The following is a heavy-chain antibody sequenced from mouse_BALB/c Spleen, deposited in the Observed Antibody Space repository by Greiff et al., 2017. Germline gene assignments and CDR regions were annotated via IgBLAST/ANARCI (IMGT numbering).Heavy chain of an antibody. CDR3: TRGGTVVAKVGFAY. D-gene: IGHD1-1*01. CDR2: IYPGNSDT. V-gene: IGHV1-5*01. J-gene: IGHJ3*01. Sequence: EVQLQQSGTVLARPGASVKMSCKASGYTFTSYWMHWVKQRPGQGLEWIGAIYPGNSDTSYNQKFKGKAKLTAVTSTSTAYMELSSLTNEDSAVYYCTRGGTVVAKVGFAYWGQGTLVTVSA. CDR1: GYTFTSYW.